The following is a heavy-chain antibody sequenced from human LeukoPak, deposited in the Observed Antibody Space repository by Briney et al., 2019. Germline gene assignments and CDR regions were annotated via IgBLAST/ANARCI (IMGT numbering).Heavy chain of an antibody. D-gene: IGHD6-25*01. V-gene: IGHV1-2*02. CDR1: GYTFTDYH. CDR3: ARPYNSSGFHLNY. CDR2: INPNSGGT. J-gene: IGHJ4*02. Sequence: ASVKVSCKASGYTFTDYHVHWLRQAPGQGLEWMGWINPNSGGTSYPQKFQGRVTLTRETSISTAYMELSSLRSDDTAVYYCARPYNSSGFHLNYWGQGTLVTVSS.